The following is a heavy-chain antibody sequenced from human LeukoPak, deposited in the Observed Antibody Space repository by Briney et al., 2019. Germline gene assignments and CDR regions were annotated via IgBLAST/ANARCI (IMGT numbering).Heavy chain of an antibody. CDR1: GFTFSSYW. J-gene: IGHJ4*02. D-gene: IGHD4-17*01. CDR2: IKSDGRST. Sequence: GGSLRLSCAASGFTFSSYWRHWVRQPPAKGLVWVSRIKSDGRSTSYADSVKGRVTISRDNAKNTLYLQINSLRAEDMALYYCARHYGDYAYFDYWGQGTLVTVSS. V-gene: IGHV3-74*01. CDR3: ARHYGDYAYFDY.